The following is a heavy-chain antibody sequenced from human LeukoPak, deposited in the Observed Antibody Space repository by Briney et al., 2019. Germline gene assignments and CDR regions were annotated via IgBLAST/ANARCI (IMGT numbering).Heavy chain of an antibody. CDR2: ISSSSSYI. Sequence: PGGSLRLSCAASGFTFSSYSMNWVRQAPGKGLEWVSSISSSSSYIYYADSVKGRFTISRDNAKNTLYLQMNSLRAEDTAVYYCARGKTLGYCSSTGCPTGFDYWGQGTLVTVSS. CDR1: GFTFSSYS. D-gene: IGHD2-2*01. CDR3: ARGKTLGYCSSTGCPTGFDY. V-gene: IGHV3-21*01. J-gene: IGHJ4*02.